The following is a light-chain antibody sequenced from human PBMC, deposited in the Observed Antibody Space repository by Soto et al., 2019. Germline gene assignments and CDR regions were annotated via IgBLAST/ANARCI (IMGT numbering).Light chain of an antibody. CDR2: DVD. CDR3: CSYAGSHTWV. V-gene: IGLV2-11*01. CDR1: SSDVGDSDS. Sequence: QSALTQPRSVSGSFGQSVTISCTGTSSDVGDSDSVSWYQQHPGRAPKLMISDVDKRPSGVPDRFSGSKSGNTASLTISGVQSDDEADYYCCSYAGSHTWVFGGGTKLTVL. J-gene: IGLJ3*02.